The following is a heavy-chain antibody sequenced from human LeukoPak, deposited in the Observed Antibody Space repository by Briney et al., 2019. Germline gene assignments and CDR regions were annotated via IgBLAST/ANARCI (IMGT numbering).Heavy chain of an antibody. D-gene: IGHD3-22*01. CDR1: GFTFSSYS. Sequence: GGSLRLSCAASGFTFSSYSMNWVRQAPGKGLEWVSSISSSSSYIYYADSVKGRFTISRDNAKNSLYLQMNSLRAEDTAVYYCARDTNYYDSSGYYEFDYWGQGTLVTVSS. CDR2: ISSSSSYI. V-gene: IGHV3-21*01. CDR3: ARDTNYYDSSGYYEFDY. J-gene: IGHJ4*02.